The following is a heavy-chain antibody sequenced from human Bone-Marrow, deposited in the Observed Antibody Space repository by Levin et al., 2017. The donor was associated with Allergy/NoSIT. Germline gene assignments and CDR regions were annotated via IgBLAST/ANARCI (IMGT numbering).Heavy chain of an antibody. Sequence: PGGSLRLSCAASGFTFSYYWMTWVRQAPGKGLEWVANIKQDGSEKYYVDSVKGRFTISRDNAKKSLYLQMNSLRVEDTAVYYCARDPVAAAGTGGGSDGMDVWGQGTAVTVSS. CDR2: IKQDGSEK. CDR1: GFTFSYYW. V-gene: IGHV3-7*01. J-gene: IGHJ6*02. CDR3: ARDPVAAAGTGGGSDGMDV. D-gene: IGHD6-13*01.